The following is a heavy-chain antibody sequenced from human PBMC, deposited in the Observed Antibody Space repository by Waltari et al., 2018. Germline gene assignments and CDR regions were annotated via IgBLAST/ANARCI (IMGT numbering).Heavy chain of an antibody. J-gene: IGHJ4*02. D-gene: IGHD2-21*01. V-gene: IGHV3-30*18. CDR2: ISYDGSDK. Sequence: QVQLMESGGGVVQPGGSLRLSCASSGFTLSSFGMHWVRQAPGKGLEWVSVISYDGSDKLYGDSVKGRFTISRDNSQNTLYLQMTSLRAEDTAVYYCAKDQLVAAMPDYWGQGTLVTVSS. CDR3: AKDQLVAAMPDY. CDR1: GFTLSSFG.